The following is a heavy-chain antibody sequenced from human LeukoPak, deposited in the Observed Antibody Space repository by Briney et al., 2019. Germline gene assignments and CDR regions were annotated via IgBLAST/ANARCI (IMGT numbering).Heavy chain of an antibody. Sequence: GGSLRLSCAASGFTFDDYGMSWVRQAPGKGLECVSTINGPGRSTYYADSARGRFTISRDNSKNTLYLQMNSLRAEDTAIYYCARDREWLRPQDYWGQGTLVTVSS. V-gene: IGHV3-23*01. CDR2: INGPGRST. CDR3: ARDREWLRPQDY. CDR1: GFTFDDYG. D-gene: IGHD5-12*01. J-gene: IGHJ4*02.